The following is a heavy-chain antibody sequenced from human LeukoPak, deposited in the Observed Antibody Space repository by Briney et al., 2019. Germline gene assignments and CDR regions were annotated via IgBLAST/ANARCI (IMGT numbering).Heavy chain of an antibody. CDR2: IYYSGST. D-gene: IGHD3-22*01. CDR1: GGSISSYY. V-gene: IGHV4-59*08. CDR3: ARSDDSSPRY. Sequence: PSETLSLTCTVSGGSISSYYWSWIRQPPGKGLEWIGYIYYSGSTNYNPSLKSRVTISVDASKNQFSLKLSSVTAADTAVYYCARSDDSSPRYWGQGTLVTVSS. J-gene: IGHJ4*02.